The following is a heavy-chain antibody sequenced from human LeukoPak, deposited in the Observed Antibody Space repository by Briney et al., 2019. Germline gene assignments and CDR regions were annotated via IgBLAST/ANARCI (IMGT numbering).Heavy chain of an antibody. J-gene: IGHJ4*02. D-gene: IGHD3-3*01. CDR2: ISNSGGPI. V-gene: IGHV3-48*03. Sequence: GGSLRLSCAASGFTFSSYEMNWVRQAPGKGLEWVSYISNSGGPIYYAYSVKGRFTISRDNAKNSLYLQMNSLRAEDTAVYYCARVARDYNFWSDSIETFYFDYWGQGTLVTVSS. CDR1: GFTFSSYE. CDR3: ARVARDYNFWSDSIETFYFDY.